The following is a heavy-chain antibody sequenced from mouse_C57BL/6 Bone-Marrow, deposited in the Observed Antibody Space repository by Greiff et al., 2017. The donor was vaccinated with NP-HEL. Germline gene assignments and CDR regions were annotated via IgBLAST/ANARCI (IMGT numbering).Heavy chain of an antibody. Sequence: EAQLQQSGTVLARPGASVKMSCKTSGYTFTSYWMHWVKQRPGQGLEWIGAIYPGNSDTSYNQKFKGKTKLTAVTSASTAYMELSSLTNEESAVYYWTRRIYYYGSSYVRYFDVWGTGTTVTISS. J-gene: IGHJ1*03. D-gene: IGHD1-1*01. CDR2: IYPGNSDT. CDR3: TRRIYYYGSSYVRYFDV. V-gene: IGHV1-5*01. CDR1: GYTFTSYW.